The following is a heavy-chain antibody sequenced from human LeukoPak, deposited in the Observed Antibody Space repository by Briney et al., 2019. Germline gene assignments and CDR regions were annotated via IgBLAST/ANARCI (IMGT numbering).Heavy chain of an antibody. J-gene: IGHJ3*02. Sequence: GGSLRLSCAASGFTFSSYGMHWVRQAPGKGLEWVAFIRYDGSNKYYADSVKGRFTISRDNSKNTLYLQMNSLRAEDTAVYYCAKPLEQANWGFLDAFDIWGQGTMVTVSS. CDR3: AKPLEQANWGFLDAFDI. CDR1: GFTFSSYG. CDR2: IRYDGSNK. D-gene: IGHD7-27*01. V-gene: IGHV3-30*02.